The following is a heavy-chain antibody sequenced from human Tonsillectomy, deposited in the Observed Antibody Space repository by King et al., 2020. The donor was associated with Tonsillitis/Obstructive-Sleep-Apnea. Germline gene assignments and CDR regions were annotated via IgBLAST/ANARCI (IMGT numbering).Heavy chain of an antibody. CDR1: GFTFSSYW. CDR3: ARTGVAVPNDY. Sequence: VQLVESGGGLVQPGGSLRLSCAASGFTFSSYWMSWVRQAPGKGLEWVANINQGGAEKYFVDSVKGRFTISRDNAKNSLYLQMNSLRAEDTAMYCCARTGVAVPNDYWGQGTLVTVSS. J-gene: IGHJ4*02. CDR2: INQGGAEK. D-gene: IGHD6-19*01. V-gene: IGHV3-7*01.